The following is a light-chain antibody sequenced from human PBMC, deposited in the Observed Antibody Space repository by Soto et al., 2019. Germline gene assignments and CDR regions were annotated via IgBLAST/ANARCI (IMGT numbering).Light chain of an antibody. J-gene: IGKJ4*01. CDR3: QRYSSYPLT. CDR2: AAS. V-gene: IGKV1-16*02. CDR1: QAISNS. Sequence: DIQMTQSPSSLSASVGDGVTITCRASQAISNSLAWFQQKPGKPPKSLIYAASTLQSGVPSKFSGSRSGTDFTLTISSLQPEDFATYYCQRYSSYPLTFGGGTKVEIK.